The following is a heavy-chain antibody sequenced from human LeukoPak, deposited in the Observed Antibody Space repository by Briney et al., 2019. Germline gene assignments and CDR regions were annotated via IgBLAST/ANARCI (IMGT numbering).Heavy chain of an antibody. D-gene: IGHD2/OR15-2a*01. V-gene: IGHV4-34*01. CDR1: GGSFSGYY. CDR3: ARPQENTTVAFDI. J-gene: IGHJ3*02. Sequence: SETLSLTCAVYGGSFSGYYWSWIRQPPGKGLEWIGEINHSGSTNYNPSLKSRVTISVDTSKNQFSLKLSSVTAADTAVYYCARPQENTTVAFDIWGQGTMVTVSS. CDR2: INHSGST.